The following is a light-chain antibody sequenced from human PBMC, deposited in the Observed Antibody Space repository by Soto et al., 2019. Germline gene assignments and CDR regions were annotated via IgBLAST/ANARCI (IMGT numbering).Light chain of an antibody. CDR2: SNN. V-gene: IGLV1-44*01. Sequence: QSVLTQPPSASGTPGQRVTISCSGSSSNIGSNTVNWYQQLPGTAPKLLIYSNNQRPSGVPDRFSGSKSGTSASLAISGLQSEDEADYYCAAWDDSLKDVVFGGGTKLT. J-gene: IGLJ2*01. CDR3: AAWDDSLKDVV. CDR1: SSNIGSNT.